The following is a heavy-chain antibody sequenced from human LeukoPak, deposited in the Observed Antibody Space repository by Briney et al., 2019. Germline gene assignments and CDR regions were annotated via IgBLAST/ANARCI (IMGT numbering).Heavy chain of an antibody. CDR3: ARITHPGYCSGGSCYSGWYFDL. CDR2: IYYSGST. J-gene: IGHJ2*01. V-gene: IGHV4-39*07. Sequence: PSETLSLTCTVSGGSISSSSYYWGWIRQPPGKGLEWIGSIYYSGSTYYNPSLKSRVTISVDTSKNQFSLKLSSVTAADTAVYYCARITHPGYCSGGSCYSGWYFDLWGRGTLVTVSS. CDR1: GGSISSSSYY. D-gene: IGHD2-15*01.